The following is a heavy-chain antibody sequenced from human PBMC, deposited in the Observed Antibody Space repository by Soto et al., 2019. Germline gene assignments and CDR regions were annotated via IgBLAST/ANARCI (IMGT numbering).Heavy chain of an antibody. V-gene: IGHV1-18*01. CDR1: GYTFTSYG. Sequence: QVQLVQSGAEVKKPGASVKVSCKASGYTFTSYGISWVRQAPGQGLEWMGWISAYNGNTNYAQKLQGRVTMTTDTSTSTAYMELRSLRSEDTAVYYWARGRAYDYIWGSYPADDYWGQGTLVTVSS. CDR3: ARGRAYDYIWGSYPADDY. J-gene: IGHJ4*02. CDR2: ISAYNGNT. D-gene: IGHD3-16*02.